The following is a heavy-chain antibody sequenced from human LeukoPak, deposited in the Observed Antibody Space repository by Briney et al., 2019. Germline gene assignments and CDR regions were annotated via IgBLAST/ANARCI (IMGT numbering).Heavy chain of an antibody. D-gene: IGHD3-10*01. Sequence: ASVKLSCKASGYTFSDDGINWVRQAPGQGIEWMGWISSVTGNTNYAQKYQGRLTVTTDTSTSTAYMELRSLKSDDTAVYFCARDMAEKNVYFGWGGHWGQGTPVTVSS. CDR1: GYTFSDDG. CDR2: ISSVTGNT. J-gene: IGHJ4*02. CDR3: ARDMAEKNVYFGWGGH. V-gene: IGHV1-18*01.